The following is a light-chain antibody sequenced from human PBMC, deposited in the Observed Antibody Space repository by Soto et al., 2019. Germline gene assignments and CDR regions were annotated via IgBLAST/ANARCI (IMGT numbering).Light chain of an antibody. V-gene: IGLV2-14*01. CDR2: DVS. CDR3: AAYTTGSITV. CDR1: RSDVGCYSY. Sequence: QSVLTQPPSVSGSPVQSIAISCTATRSDVGCYSYVSWYQQQPGKAPKLVISDVSNRPSGVSDRFSGSKSGNTASLTISGLQAEDEDDYSAAAYTTGSITVFGTGTKFTV. J-gene: IGLJ1*01.